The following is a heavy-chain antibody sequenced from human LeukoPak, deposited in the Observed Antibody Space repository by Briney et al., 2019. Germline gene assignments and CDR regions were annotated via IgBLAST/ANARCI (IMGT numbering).Heavy chain of an antibody. D-gene: IGHD6-19*01. J-gene: IGHJ3*02. CDR1: GFTFDDYA. Sequence: QPGGSLRLSCAASGFTFDDYAMHWVRQAPGKGLEWVSGISWSSGSIAYADSVKGRFTISRDNAKNSLYLQMNSLRAEDTALYYCAKDLAVAANAFDIWGQGTMVTVSS. CDR3: AKDLAVAANAFDI. V-gene: IGHV3-9*01. CDR2: ISWSSGSI.